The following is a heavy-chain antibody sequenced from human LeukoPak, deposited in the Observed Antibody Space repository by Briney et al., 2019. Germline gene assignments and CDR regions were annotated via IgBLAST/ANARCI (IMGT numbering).Heavy chain of an antibody. CDR2: MNPNSGNT. D-gene: IGHD3-10*01. V-gene: IGHV1-8*01. Sequence: ASVKVSCKVSGYTFTSNDINWVRQATGQGLEWVGWMNPNSGNTGSAQQVQDRVTITMNTSISTYYLELSSLRSEDTAVYYCARIYYRRSDYHYYYMDVWGEGTTVSVSS. CDR3: ARIYYRRSDYHYYYMDV. J-gene: IGHJ6*03. CDR1: GYTFTSND.